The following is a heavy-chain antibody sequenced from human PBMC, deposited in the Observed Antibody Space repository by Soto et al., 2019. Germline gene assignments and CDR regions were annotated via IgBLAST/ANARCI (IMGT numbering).Heavy chain of an antibody. D-gene: IGHD6-6*01. CDR1: GFTFNSYA. V-gene: IGHV3-23*01. CDR3: AKLYQYSSSYYFNS. CDR2: VSGLGATT. Sequence: PGGSLRLSCAASGFTFNSYAMSWVRQAPGKGLEWVSGVSGLGATTHHADSVQGRFTISRDNSRNTLYLQMNSLRAEDTAVYYCAKLYQYSSSYYFNSWGQGTLVTVSS. J-gene: IGHJ4*02.